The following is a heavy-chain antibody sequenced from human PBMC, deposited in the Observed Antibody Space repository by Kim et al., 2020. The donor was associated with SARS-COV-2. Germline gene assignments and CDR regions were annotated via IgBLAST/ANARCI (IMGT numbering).Heavy chain of an antibody. Sequence: ASVKVSCKASGDTLSGYFEHWVRQAPGQGLEWMGWINPKSGGTQYAQKFQGRVTMTRDTTLTTADMELSSLRSDDTAVYYCAREVSGTGGFEYWGQGTLV. V-gene: IGHV1-2*02. CDR1: GDTLSGYF. CDR3: AREVSGTGGFEY. J-gene: IGHJ4*02. D-gene: IGHD7-27*01. CDR2: INPKSGGT.